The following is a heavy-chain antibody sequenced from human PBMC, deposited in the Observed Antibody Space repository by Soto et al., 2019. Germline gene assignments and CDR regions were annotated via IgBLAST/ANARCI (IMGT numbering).Heavy chain of an antibody. J-gene: IGHJ4*02. CDR2: INPNSGGT. CDR1: GYTFTGYY. CDR3: ARTRDPTDTAMGSGKYSSGWYGGGDFDY. D-gene: IGHD6-19*01. V-gene: IGHV1-2*04. Sequence: ASVKVSCKASGYTFTGYYMHWVRQAPGQGLEWMGWINPNSGGTNYAQKFQGWVTMTRDTSISTAYMELSRLRSDDTAVYYCARTRDPTDTAMGSGKYSSGWYGGGDFDYWGQGTLVTVSS.